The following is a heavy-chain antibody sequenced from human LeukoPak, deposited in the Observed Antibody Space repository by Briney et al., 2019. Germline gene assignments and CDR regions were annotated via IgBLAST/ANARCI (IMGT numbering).Heavy chain of an antibody. V-gene: IGHV3-23*01. D-gene: IGHD3/OR15-3a*01. Sequence: GGSLRLSCAASGFTFSSYEMSWVRQAPGKGLEWVSVISGGGTTTYYADSVKGRFTISRDNSKNTLYLQMNSLRAEDTAVYYCAKTEGMGLLDRPIDYWGQGTLVTVSS. CDR3: AKTEGMGLLDRPIDY. CDR1: GFTFSSYE. J-gene: IGHJ4*02. CDR2: ISGGGTTT.